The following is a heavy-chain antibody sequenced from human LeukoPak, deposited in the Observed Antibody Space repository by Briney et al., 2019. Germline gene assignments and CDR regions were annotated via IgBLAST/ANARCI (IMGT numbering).Heavy chain of an antibody. V-gene: IGHV3-74*01. CDR1: GFTFNNYW. J-gene: IGHJ4*02. CDR3: AGQYFGFDY. Sequence: GGSLRLSCAASGFTFNNYWMHWVRQGPGKGLAWVSRINSDGSSTSYADSVKGRFTISRDNARKTLYLQMNSLRADDTAVYYCAGQYFGFDYWGQGTLVTVSS. CDR2: INSDGSST. D-gene: IGHD2/OR15-2a*01.